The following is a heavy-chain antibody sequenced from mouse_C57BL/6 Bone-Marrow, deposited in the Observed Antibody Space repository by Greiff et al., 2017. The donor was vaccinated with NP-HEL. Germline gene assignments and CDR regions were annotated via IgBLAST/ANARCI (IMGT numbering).Heavy chain of an antibody. J-gene: IGHJ2*01. CDR3: ARKGGNYGFDY. D-gene: IGHD2-1*01. Sequence: VQLQQSGAELVRPGTSVKMSCKASGYTFTSYWITWVKQRPGQGLEWIGDIYPGSGSANYNEKFKSKATLTVDTSSSTAYMQLSSLTSEDSAVYYCARKGGNYGFDYWGQGTTLTVSS. V-gene: IGHV1-55*01. CDR1: GYTFTSYW. CDR2: IYPGSGSA.